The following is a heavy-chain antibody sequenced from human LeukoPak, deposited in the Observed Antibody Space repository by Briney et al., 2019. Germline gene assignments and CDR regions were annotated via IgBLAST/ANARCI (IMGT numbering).Heavy chain of an antibody. D-gene: IGHD1-26*01. J-gene: IGHJ4*02. Sequence: PSETLSLTCAVYGGSFGGYYWSWIRQPPGKGLEWIGEINHSGSTNYNPSLKSRVTISVDTSKNQFSLKLSSVTAADTAVYYCARGRRSGSYRYWGQGTLVTVSS. V-gene: IGHV4-34*01. CDR1: GGSFGGYY. CDR3: ARGRRSGSYRY. CDR2: INHSGST.